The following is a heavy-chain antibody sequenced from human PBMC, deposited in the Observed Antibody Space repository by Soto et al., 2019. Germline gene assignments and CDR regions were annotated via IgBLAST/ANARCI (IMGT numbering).Heavy chain of an antibody. V-gene: IGHV4-34*01. J-gene: IGHJ4*02. D-gene: IGHD2-15*01. CDR1: GGSFSGYY. CDR2: INHSGST. Sequence: SETLSLTCAVYGGSFSGYYWSWIRQPPGKGLEWIGEINHSGSTNYNPSLKSRVTISVDTSKNQFSLKLSSVTAADTAVYYCASHYYCSGGSWSGRFDYWGQGTLVX. CDR3: ASHYYCSGGSWSGRFDY.